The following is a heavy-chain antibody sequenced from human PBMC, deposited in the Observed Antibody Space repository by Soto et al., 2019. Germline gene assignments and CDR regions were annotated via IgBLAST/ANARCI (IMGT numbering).Heavy chain of an antibody. J-gene: IGHJ6*03. Sequence: SETLSLTCTVSGGSISSYYWSWIRQPPGKGLEWIGYIYYSGSTNYNPSLKSRVTISVDTSKNQFSLKLSSVTAADTAVYYCARIPLSYDFWSGYYSLPPQGNYYMDVWGKGTTVTVSS. CDR2: IYYSGST. V-gene: IGHV4-59*01. CDR1: GGSISSYY. CDR3: ARIPLSYDFWSGYYSLPPQGNYYMDV. D-gene: IGHD3-3*01.